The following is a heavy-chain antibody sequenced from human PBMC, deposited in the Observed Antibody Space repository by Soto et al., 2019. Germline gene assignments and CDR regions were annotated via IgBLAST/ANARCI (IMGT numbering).Heavy chain of an antibody. CDR1: GFTVSTNY. V-gene: IGHV3-53*02. J-gene: IGHJ4*02. CDR2: IYSGGST. CDR3: ARVRPGRDGYLDY. D-gene: IGHD3-10*01. Sequence: EVQLVETGGGLIQPRGSLRLSCAASGFTVSTNYMSWVRQAPGKGLEWVSVIYSGGSTYYADSVKGRFTISRDNAKNTLYLQIYSLRVEDTAVDYCARVRPGRDGYLDYWGQGTLVTVSS.